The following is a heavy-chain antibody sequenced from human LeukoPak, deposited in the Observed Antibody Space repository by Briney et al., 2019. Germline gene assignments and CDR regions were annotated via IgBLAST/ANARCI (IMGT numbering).Heavy chain of an antibody. CDR2: IYPGDSDT. J-gene: IGHJ5*02. D-gene: IGHD3-3*01. CDR1: GSNFTSYW. V-gene: IGHV5-51*01. CDR3: ARHVESGFDP. Sequence: KYGESLQISCQGSGSNFTSYWIGCVRQLPGKGLEWMGIIYPGDSDTRYSPSLQGQVTISAHKSISTAYLQWSSLKASDTAMYYCARHVESGFDPWGQGTLVTVSS.